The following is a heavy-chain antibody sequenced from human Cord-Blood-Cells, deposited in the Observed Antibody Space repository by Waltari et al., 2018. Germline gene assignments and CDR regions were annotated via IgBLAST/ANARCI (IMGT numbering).Heavy chain of an antibody. J-gene: IGHJ4*02. CDR2: IYWDDDK. CDR3: AHFDPGIAAAGSGFSFDY. CDR1: GFSLSTSGVG. Sequence: QITLKESGPTLVKPTQTLTLTCTFSGFSLSTSGVGVGWIRQPPGKALEWLALIYWDDDKRDSPALKSRLNINKDTSKNQVVLTMTNMDPVDTATYYCAHFDPGIAAAGSGFSFDYWGQGTLVTVSS. D-gene: IGHD6-13*01. V-gene: IGHV2-5*02.